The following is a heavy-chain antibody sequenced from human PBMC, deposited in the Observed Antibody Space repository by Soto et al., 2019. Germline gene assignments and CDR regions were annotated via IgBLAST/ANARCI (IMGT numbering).Heavy chain of an antibody. D-gene: IGHD2-15*01. V-gene: IGHV3-33*01. J-gene: IGHJ5*02. CDR1: GFTFSSYG. Sequence: GGSLRLSCAASGFTFSSYGMHWVRQAPGKGLEWVAVIWYDGSNKYYADSVKGRFTISRDNSKNTLYLQMNSLRAEDTAVYYCARDYSVAARIGDPWGQGTLVTVSS. CDR2: IWYDGSNK. CDR3: ARDYSVAARIGDP.